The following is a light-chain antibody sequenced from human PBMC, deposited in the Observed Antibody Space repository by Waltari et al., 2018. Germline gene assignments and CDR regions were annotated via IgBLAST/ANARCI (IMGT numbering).Light chain of an antibody. V-gene: IGKV1-9*01. CDR3: QHGYGTPRT. CDR2: KAS. J-gene: IGKJ1*01. CDR1: QGISSN. Sequence: DIQMTQSPSSLSASVGDRVTITCQASQGISSNLAWYQQKPGKVPKLLIYKASTLQSGVPSMFSGSGSGTDFTLTISSLQPEDFVTYYCQHGYGTPRTFGQGTKVEIK.